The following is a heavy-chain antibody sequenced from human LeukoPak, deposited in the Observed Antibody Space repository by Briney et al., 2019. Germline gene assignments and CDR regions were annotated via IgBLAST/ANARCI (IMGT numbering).Heavy chain of an antibody. CDR1: GFTFDDYA. CDR3: AKGVGATPPYYFGY. V-gene: IGHV3-9*01. J-gene: IGHJ4*02. Sequence: GRSLRLSCAASGFTFDDYAMHWVRQAPGKGLEWVSGISWNSGSIGYADSVKGRFTISRDNAKNSLYLQMNSLRAEDTALYYCAKGVGATPPYYFGYWGQGTLVTVSS. CDR2: ISWNSGSI. D-gene: IGHD1-26*01.